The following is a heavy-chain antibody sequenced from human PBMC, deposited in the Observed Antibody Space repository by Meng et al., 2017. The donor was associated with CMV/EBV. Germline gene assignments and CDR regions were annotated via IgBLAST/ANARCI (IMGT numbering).Heavy chain of an antibody. CDR1: GLTVSGYS. J-gene: IGHJ4*02. CDR2: ISSSSSYI. Sequence: ASGLTVSGYSMNWVRKDPGKGLEWVSSISSSSSYIYYADSVKGRFTISRDNAKNSLYLQMNSLRAEDTAVYYCAREACSGGSCYLGVWGQGTLVTVSS. D-gene: IGHD2-15*01. V-gene: IGHV3-21*01. CDR3: AREACSGGSCYLGV.